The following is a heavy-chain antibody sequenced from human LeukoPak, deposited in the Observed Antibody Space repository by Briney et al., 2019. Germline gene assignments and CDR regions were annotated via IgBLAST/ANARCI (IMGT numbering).Heavy chain of an antibody. CDR2: ISGSGGNR. Sequence: PRGSLRLSCEASGLTFSNYAMSWVRQAPGKGLEWVSVISGSGGNRDYAHSVKGRFTISRDNSKNTVYLQMNSLRVEDTAVYYCAKDFWSGKNWLDPWGQGTLVTVSS. J-gene: IGHJ5*02. CDR3: AKDFWSGKNWLDP. V-gene: IGHV3-23*01. CDR1: GLTFSNYA. D-gene: IGHD3-3*01.